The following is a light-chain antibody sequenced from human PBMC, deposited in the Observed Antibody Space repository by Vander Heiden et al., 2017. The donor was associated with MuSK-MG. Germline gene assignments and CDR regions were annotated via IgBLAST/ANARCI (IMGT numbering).Light chain of an antibody. CDR1: QSISSY. Sequence: DIQMINPPSSLSASVGDRVTITCRASQSISSYLDWYQQKPGKAPKLLIYAASSLQSGVPSRFSGSGSVTDFTLTISSLQPEDFATYYCQQYYSTPRTFGQGTKLEIK. CDR2: AAS. J-gene: IGKJ2*01. V-gene: IGKV1-39*01. CDR3: QQYYSTPRT.